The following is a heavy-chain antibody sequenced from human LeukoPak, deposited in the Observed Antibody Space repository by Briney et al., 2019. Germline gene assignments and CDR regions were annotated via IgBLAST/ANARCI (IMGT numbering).Heavy chain of an antibody. D-gene: IGHD3-22*01. Sequence: GGSLRLSCAASGFTFSSYWMHWVRQAPGKGLVWVSRINSDGRSTSYADSVKGRFTLSRDNSKNTLHPQMNSLRAEDTAVYYCARHSSGYYHYDYWGPGTPVTVAS. CDR2: INSDGRST. V-gene: IGHV3-74*01. J-gene: IGHJ4*02. CDR3: ARHSSGYYHYDY. CDR1: GFTFSSYW.